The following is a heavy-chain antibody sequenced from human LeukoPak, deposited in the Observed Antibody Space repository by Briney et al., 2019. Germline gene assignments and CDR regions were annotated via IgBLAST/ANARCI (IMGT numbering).Heavy chain of an antibody. J-gene: IGHJ4*02. V-gene: IGHV3-23*01. CDR1: GFTFSTYG. CDR2: ISGNGGST. Sequence: QSGGSLRLSCAASGFTFSTYGMTWVRQAPGKGLEWVSAISGNGGSTYYAASVRGRFTISRDTSRSTLYLQMNSLRAEDAAVYYCAKAPVTSCRGAFCYPFDYWGQGTLVTVSS. D-gene: IGHD2-15*01. CDR3: AKAPVTSCRGAFCYPFDY.